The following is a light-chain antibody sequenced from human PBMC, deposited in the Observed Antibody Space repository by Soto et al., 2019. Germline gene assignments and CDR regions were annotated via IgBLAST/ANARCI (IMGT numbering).Light chain of an antibody. CDR1: QNINHY. CDR3: HQFYSIPWT. CDR2: WAS. V-gene: IGKV1-27*01. Sequence: DIQVTQSPSSLSASVGDSVTIACRASQNINHYLNWYQHKPGTAPKLLIHWASTRGSGVPDRFSGSGSGTDFALTISSLQAEDVAVYYCHQFYSIPWTFGQGTQV. J-gene: IGKJ1*01.